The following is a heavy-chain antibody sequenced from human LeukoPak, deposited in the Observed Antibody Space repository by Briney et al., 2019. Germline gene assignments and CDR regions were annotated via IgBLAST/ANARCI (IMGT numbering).Heavy chain of an antibody. J-gene: IGHJ6*02. V-gene: IGHV3-23*01. CDR2: ISCSGGST. CDR3: ANKLTGLDGMDV. CDR1: GFTFSSYA. Sequence: PGGSLRLSCAASGFTFSSYAMSWVRQAPAKGLEWVSAISCSGGSTYYTASVKGRFTISRNNSKNQLYLQMSSVTAEDTAIYYCANKLTGLDGMDVWGQGTTVTVSS. D-gene: IGHD3-9*01.